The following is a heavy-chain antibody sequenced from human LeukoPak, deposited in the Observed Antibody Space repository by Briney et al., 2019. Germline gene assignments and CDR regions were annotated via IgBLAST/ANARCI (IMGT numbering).Heavy chain of an antibody. J-gene: IGHJ4*02. D-gene: IGHD1-26*01. CDR1: GLTFSSYS. V-gene: IGHV3-48*02. CDR2: ITASGTAM. Sequence: GGSLRLSCAASGLTFSSYSMNWVRQAPGKGLEWVSHITASGTAMFYADSVKGRFTISRDNAKNSLYLQMNSLRDEDTAVYYCASSGSYRFDDWGQGTLVTVSS. CDR3: ASSGSYRFDD.